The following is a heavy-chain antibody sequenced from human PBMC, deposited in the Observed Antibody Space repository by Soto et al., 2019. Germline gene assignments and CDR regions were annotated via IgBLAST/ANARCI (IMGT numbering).Heavy chain of an antibody. V-gene: IGHV1-18*01. CDR2: ISAYNGNT. Sequence: QVQLVQSGAEVKKPGASVKVSCKASGYTFTSYGISWVRQAPGQGLEWMGWISAYNGNTNYAQKLQGRSTMHAEPTASTAYMELRSLRSDDTAVYYCARVGRIAAAGTEWGPGTLVTVSS. CDR1: GYTFTSYG. D-gene: IGHD6-13*01. J-gene: IGHJ4*02. CDR3: ARVGRIAAAGTE.